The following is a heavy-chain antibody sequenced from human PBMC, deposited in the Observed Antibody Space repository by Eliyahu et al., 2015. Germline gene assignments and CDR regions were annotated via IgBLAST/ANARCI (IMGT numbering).Heavy chain of an antibody. D-gene: IGHD1-26*01. V-gene: IGHV3-72*01. CDR2: IRNRRNNDIT. Sequence: EVQLVESGGDLVQPGGSLRLSCAAXGFTLSDHYMDWVRQAPGKGLGWVGRIRNRRNNDITEYAASVKDRFTISRDDSKSSVYLQMNSLKSDDTAVYYCGRWRSGSPDYWGQGTLVTVSS. J-gene: IGHJ4*02. CDR3: GRWRSGSPDY. CDR1: GFTLSDHY.